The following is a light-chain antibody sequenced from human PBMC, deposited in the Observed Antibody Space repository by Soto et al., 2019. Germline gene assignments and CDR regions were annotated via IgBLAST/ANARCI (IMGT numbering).Light chain of an antibody. CDR2: NAS. V-gene: IGKV1-5*01. Sequence: DIQMTQSPSTLSASVGDRVTITCRASQTISGWLAWYQQKPGKAPKLLIFNASTLKSGVPSRFSGSGFGTEFTLTISSLQPEDFAVYFCQQYGISRTFGQGTKVDI. CDR1: QTISGW. CDR3: QQYGISRT. J-gene: IGKJ1*01.